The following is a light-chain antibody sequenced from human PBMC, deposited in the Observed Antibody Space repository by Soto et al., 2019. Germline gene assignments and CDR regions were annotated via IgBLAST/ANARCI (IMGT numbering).Light chain of an antibody. Sequence: EIVLTQSPGTLSVSPWDGATLSCMASQTVGKNYLAWYQQRPGQAPRLLIHGASSRATGIPDRFSGSGSGTEFTLTIGRLEPEDFAVYYCQQYDSSPRTFGQGTKVDIK. V-gene: IGKV3-20*01. CDR1: QTVGKNY. CDR3: QQYDSSPRT. J-gene: IGKJ1*01. CDR2: GAS.